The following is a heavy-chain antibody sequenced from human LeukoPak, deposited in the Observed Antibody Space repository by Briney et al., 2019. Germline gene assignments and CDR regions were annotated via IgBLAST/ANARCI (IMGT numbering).Heavy chain of an antibody. Sequence: PGGSLRLSCAASGFTFSSYAMSWVRQAPGKGPEWVSAISGSGGSTYYADSVKGRFTISRDNSKNTLYLQMNSLRAEDTAVYYCAKGALIVVVPAALIDYWGQGTLVTVSS. D-gene: IGHD2-2*01. CDR1: GFTFSSYA. J-gene: IGHJ4*02. CDR2: ISGSGGST. CDR3: AKGALIVVVPAALIDY. V-gene: IGHV3-23*01.